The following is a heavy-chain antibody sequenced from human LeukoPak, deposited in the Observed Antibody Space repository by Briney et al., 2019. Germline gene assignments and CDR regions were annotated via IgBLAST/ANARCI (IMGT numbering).Heavy chain of an antibody. J-gene: IGHJ5*02. CDR3: ARWPGWFDP. CDR2: INHSGST. V-gene: IGHV4-34*01. Sequence: TSETLSLTCAVYGGSFSGYYWSWIRQPPGKGLEWIGEINHSGSTSYNPSLKSRVTISVDTSKNQFSLKLSSVTAADTAVYYCARWPGWFDPWGQGTLVTVSS. D-gene: IGHD5-12*01. CDR1: GGSFSGYY.